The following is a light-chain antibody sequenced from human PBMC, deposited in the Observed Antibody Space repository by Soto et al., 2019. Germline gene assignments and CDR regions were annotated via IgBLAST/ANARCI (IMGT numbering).Light chain of an antibody. CDR3: QQTYKSPWT. Sequence: DIQMTQSPSSLSASVGDRVTITCRASQGINIYLNWYQQRPGKAPKLLIYAASHLQSGVPSRFSGSGSGPDFTLTISSLQPEDFGAYYCQQTYKSPWTFGQGTKVEIK. V-gene: IGKV1-39*01. CDR1: QGINIY. CDR2: AAS. J-gene: IGKJ1*01.